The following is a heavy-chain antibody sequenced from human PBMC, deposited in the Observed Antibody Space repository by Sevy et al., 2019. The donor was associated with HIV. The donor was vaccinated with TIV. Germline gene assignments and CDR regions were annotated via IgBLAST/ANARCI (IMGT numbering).Heavy chain of an antibody. Sequence: GGSLRLSCAASGFTFNNYAMSWVRQAPGKGLEGKGLEWVSTISGGGGGTYYADSVRGRFTISRDNSKKTLYLQVNSLRVADTAVYYLAKHYIHDIADGWYFDLWGRGTLVTVSS. CDR2: ISGGGGGT. V-gene: IGHV3-23*01. D-gene: IGHD6-13*01. J-gene: IGHJ2*01. CDR3: AKHYIHDIADGWYFDL. CDR1: GFTFNNYA.